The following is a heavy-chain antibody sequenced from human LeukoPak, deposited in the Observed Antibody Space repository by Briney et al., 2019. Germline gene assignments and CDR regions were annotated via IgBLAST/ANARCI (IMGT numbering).Heavy chain of an antibody. CDR2: ISDSGGRT. CDR1: GITLSNYG. D-gene: IGHD3-22*01. CDR3: AKRGVVIRVILVGFHKEAYYFDS. Sequence: GGSLRLSCAVSGITLSNYGMSWVRQAPGKGLEWVAGISDSGGRTKYADSVKGRFTISRDNSKNTLYLQMNSLRAEDTAVYFCAKRGVVIRVILVGFHKEAYYFDSWGQGALVTVSS. J-gene: IGHJ4*02. V-gene: IGHV3-23*01.